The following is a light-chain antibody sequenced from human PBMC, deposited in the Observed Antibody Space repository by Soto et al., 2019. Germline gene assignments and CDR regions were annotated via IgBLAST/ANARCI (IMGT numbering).Light chain of an antibody. CDR3: SSYTSSSTLYV. Sequence: QSALTQPASVSGSPGQSITISCTGTSSDVGGYNYVSWYEQHPGKAPKLMIYEVSNRPSGVSNRFSGSKSGNTASLTIFGLQAEDEADYYCSSYTSSSTLYVVGTGTKVTVL. CDR1: SSDVGGYNY. CDR2: EVS. V-gene: IGLV2-14*01. J-gene: IGLJ1*01.